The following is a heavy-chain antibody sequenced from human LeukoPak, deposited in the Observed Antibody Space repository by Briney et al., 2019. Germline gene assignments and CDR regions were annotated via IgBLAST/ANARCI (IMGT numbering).Heavy chain of an antibody. CDR2: ISSSSSTI. CDR1: GFTFSSYS. Sequence: GGSLRLSCAASGFTFSSYSTNWVRQAPGKGLEWVSYISSSSSTIYYADSVKGRFTISRDNAKNSLYLQMNSLRAEDTAVYYCARVRGAYCSGGNCFVDDWGQGTLVTVSS. CDR3: ARVRGAYCSGGNCFVDD. J-gene: IGHJ4*02. D-gene: IGHD2-15*01. V-gene: IGHV3-48*04.